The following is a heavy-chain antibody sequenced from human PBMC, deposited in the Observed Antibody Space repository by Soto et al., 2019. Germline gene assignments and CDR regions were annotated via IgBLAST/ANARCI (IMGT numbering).Heavy chain of an antibody. J-gene: IGHJ3*02. V-gene: IGHV4-30-2*01. Sequence: PSETLSLTCAVSGDSISSSGYSWSWIRQPPGKGLEWIGYIYHSGSTYYNPSLKSRVTISVDRSKNQFSLKLSSVTAADTAVYYCARAHGSGWGAFDIWGQGTMVTVSS. CDR3: ARAHGSGWGAFDI. CDR2: IYHSGST. D-gene: IGHD3-10*01. CDR1: GDSISSSGYS.